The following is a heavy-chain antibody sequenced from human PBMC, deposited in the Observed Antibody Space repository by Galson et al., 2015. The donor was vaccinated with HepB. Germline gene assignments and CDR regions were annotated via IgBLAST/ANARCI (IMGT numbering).Heavy chain of an antibody. CDR3: ARGVWAYCGGDCYWDRYGMDV. Sequence: SLRLSCAASGFTFSSYSMNWVRQAPGKGLEWVSSISSSSSYIYYADSVKGRFTISRDNAKNSLYLQMNSLRAEDTAVYYCARGVWAYCGGDCYWDRYGMDVWGQGTTVTVSS. D-gene: IGHD2-21*02. CDR1: GFTFSSYS. V-gene: IGHV3-21*01. CDR2: ISSSSSYI. J-gene: IGHJ6*02.